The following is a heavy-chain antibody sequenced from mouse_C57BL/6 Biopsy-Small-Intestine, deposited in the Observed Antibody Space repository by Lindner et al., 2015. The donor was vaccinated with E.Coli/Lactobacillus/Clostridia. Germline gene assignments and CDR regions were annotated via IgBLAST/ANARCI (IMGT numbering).Heavy chain of an antibody. CDR2: IVVGSGNT. J-gene: IGHJ3*02. D-gene: IGHD1-1*02. CDR3: AAALYCSGGTCYTRY. CDR1: GFTFISSA. Sequence: SVKVSCKASGFTFISSAVQWVRQARGQRLEWIGWIVVGSGNTDYAQKFQERVTITRDMSTSTAYMELSSLRSEDTAVYYCAAALYCSGGTCYTRYWGQGTLVTVS. V-gene: IGHV1S18*01.